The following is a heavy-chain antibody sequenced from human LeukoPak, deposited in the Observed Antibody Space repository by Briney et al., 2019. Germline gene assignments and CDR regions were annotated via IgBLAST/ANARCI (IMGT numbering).Heavy chain of an antibody. CDR2: ISYDGSNK. CDR1: GFTFSSYA. Sequence: GGSLRLSCAASGFTFSSYAMHWVRQAPGKGLEWVAVISYDGSNKYYADSVKGRFTTSRDNSKNTLYLQMNSLRAEDTAVYYCARESAVWGSFDYWGQGTLVTVSS. D-gene: IGHD3-16*01. CDR3: ARESAVWGSFDY. V-gene: IGHV3-30-3*01. J-gene: IGHJ4*02.